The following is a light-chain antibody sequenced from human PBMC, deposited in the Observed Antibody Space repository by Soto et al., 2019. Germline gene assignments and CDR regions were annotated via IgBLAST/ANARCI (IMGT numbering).Light chain of an antibody. J-gene: IGKJ1*01. Sequence: IQLTQSPSSLSASVGDRVTITCRASQGISSYLAWYQQKPGKAPKLLIYAASTLQSGVPSRFSGSGSGTDFTLTISSLQPEDFATYYCQQPNSYPWTFGQGTKVELK. CDR1: QGISSY. CDR3: QQPNSYPWT. V-gene: IGKV1-9*01. CDR2: AAS.